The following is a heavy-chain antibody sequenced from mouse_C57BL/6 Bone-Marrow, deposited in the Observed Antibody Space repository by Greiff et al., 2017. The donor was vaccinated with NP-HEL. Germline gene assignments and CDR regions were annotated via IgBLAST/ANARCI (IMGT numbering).Heavy chain of an antibody. Sequence: VQLQRSGPVLVKPGASVKMSCKASGYTFTDYYMNWVKQSHGKSLEWIGVINPYNGGTSYNQKFKGKATLTVDKSSSTAYMELNSLTSEDSAVYYCARPLLLRGYFDVWGTGTTVTVSS. CDR2: INPYNGGT. D-gene: IGHD1-1*01. CDR3: ARPLLLRGYFDV. V-gene: IGHV1-19*01. J-gene: IGHJ1*03. CDR1: GYTFTDYY.